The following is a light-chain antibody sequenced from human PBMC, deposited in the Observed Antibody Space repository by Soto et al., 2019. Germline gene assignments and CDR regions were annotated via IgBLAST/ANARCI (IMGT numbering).Light chain of an antibody. CDR1: QSISSY. CDR3: QQNYSPPLS. Sequence: DIQMTQSPSSLSASVGDRVTITCRASQSISSYLSWFQQKPGEAPRLLMYSASSLPSGVPSRFIGSGSGTDFALNISSLQPPDFATYYCQQNYSPPLSFGGGTKVDI. J-gene: IGKJ4*01. V-gene: IGKV1-39*01. CDR2: SAS.